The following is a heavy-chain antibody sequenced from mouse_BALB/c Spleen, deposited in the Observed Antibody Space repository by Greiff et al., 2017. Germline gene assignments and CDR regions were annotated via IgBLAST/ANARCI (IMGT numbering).Heavy chain of an antibody. V-gene: IGHV2-4-1*01. CDR1: GFSLTSYG. J-gene: IGHJ3*01. CDR3: ARDDYYGYVRFAY. CDR2: IWSGGST. D-gene: IGHD1-2*01. Sequence: QVQLQQSGPGLVQPSQSLSITCTVSGFSLTSYGVHWVRQSPGKGLEWLGVIWSGGSTDYNAAFISRLSISKDNSKSQVFFKMNSLQADDTAIYYCARDDYYGYVRFAYWGQGTLVTVSA.